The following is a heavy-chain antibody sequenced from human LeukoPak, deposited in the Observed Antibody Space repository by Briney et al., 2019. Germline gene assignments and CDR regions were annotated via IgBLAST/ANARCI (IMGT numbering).Heavy chain of an antibody. V-gene: IGHV3-7*03. CDR1: GFTFSNYW. J-gene: IGHJ4*02. CDR2: IKEDGSDK. Sequence: PGGSLRLSCAASGFTFSNYWMSWVRQTPGKGLEWVANIKEDGSDKYYVDSLKGRFTISRDNAKNSLYLQMNCLRAEDTAVYYCAKDRTRQAYWGQGTLVTVSS. D-gene: IGHD3-3*01. CDR3: AKDRTRQAY.